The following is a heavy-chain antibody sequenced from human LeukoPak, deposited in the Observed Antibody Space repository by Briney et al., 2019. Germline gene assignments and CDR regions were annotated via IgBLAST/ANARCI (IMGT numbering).Heavy chain of an antibody. J-gene: IGHJ4*02. Sequence: PSETLSLTCTVSGHSISGDYYWGWIRQPPGKGLEWIGSIYQSGSTYYNPSLKSRVTISVDTSKNQFSLKVNSVTAADTAVYYCARGARGYNYDWGQGTLVTVSS. CDR1: GHSISGDYY. D-gene: IGHD5-18*01. CDR2: IYQSGST. CDR3: ARGARGYNYD. V-gene: IGHV4-38-2*02.